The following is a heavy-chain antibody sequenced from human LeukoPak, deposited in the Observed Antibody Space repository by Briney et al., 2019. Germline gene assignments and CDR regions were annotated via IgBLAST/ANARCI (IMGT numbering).Heavy chain of an antibody. J-gene: IGHJ5*02. D-gene: IGHD3-10*01. CDR3: ARCAPYGSGSYFWFDP. CDR2: IYYSRST. CDR1: GGPISSYY. V-gene: IGHV4-59*01. Sequence: SETLSLTCTVPGGPISSYYWSWIRQPPGKGLEWIGYIYYSRSTNYNPSLKSRVTISVDTSKNQFSLKLSSVTAADTAVYYCARCAPYGSGSYFWFDPWGQGTLVTVSS.